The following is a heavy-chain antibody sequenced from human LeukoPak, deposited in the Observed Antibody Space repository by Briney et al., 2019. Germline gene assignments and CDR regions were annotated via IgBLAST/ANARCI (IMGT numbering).Heavy chain of an antibody. Sequence: SETLSLTCTVSGASISGYYWTWLRQPPGKGLEWIGHIDYTGSTNYNSSLESRVTISVDTSKTQFSLKLRYVTAADTAVYYCARTASAVTTAIDYWGQGTLVTVSS. V-gene: IGHV4-59*01. CDR2: IDYTGST. CDR1: GASISGYY. CDR3: ARTASAVTTAIDY. J-gene: IGHJ4*02. D-gene: IGHD4-17*01.